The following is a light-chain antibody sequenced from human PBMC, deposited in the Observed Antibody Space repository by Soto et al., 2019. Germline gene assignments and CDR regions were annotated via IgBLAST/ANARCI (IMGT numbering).Light chain of an antibody. J-gene: IGKJ5*01. CDR2: GAS. Sequence: EIVLTQSPGTLSLSPGERATLSCRASQSVTSSSLAWYQQKVGRAPRVLIYGASNRATGIPDRFSGSGSGTDFTLTINRLEPEDFAMYYCQQYGSSPITFGQGTRLEI. CDR1: QSVTSSS. CDR3: QQYGSSPIT. V-gene: IGKV3-20*01.